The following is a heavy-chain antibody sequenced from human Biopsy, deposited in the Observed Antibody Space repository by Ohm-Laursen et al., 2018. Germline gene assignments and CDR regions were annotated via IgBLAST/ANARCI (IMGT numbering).Heavy chain of an antibody. Sequence: SLRLSCAASGFTLSSYSMNWVRQTPGMGLEWVSTISSSSDNIYYVDSVKGRFTISRDNAKNSLYLQMNSLRAEDTAVYYCARSRGSSGIATIYYYGMDVWGQGTTVTVSS. CDR2: ISSSSDNI. V-gene: IGHV3-21*01. J-gene: IGHJ6*02. CDR1: GFTLSSYS. CDR3: ARSRGSSGIATIYYYGMDV. D-gene: IGHD3-10*01.